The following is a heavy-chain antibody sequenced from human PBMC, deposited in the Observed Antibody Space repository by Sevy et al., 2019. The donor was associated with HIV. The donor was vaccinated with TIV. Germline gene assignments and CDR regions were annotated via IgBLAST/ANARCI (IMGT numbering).Heavy chain of an antibody. CDR1: GYTFTGDY. J-gene: IGHJ6*02. V-gene: IGHV1-2*05. D-gene: IGHD1-7*01. CDR2: VYPHSGGT. CDR3: ARDGGGGTTNSGMDV. Sequence: ASVKVSCKASGYTFTGDYLHWVRQAPGQGLEWMGRVYPHSGGTNYAQKFQGRVTMTRDTSISTAYMELSRLRSDDTGVYYCARDGGGGTTNSGMDVWGQGTTGTVSS.